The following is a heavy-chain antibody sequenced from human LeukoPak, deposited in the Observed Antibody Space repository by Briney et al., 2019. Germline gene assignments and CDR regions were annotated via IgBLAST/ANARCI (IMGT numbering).Heavy chain of an antibody. J-gene: IGHJ4*02. V-gene: IGHV3-53*05. CDR1: GLTVTSY. CDR2: IYSDGST. D-gene: IGHD1-26*01. CDR3: ARVETGVGGGWVPFDY. Sequence: GGSLRLSCAASGLTVTSYITCVRQAPGKGLEGVAVIYSDGSTYYADSVRGRFTISRDNSKNTVYLQMNSLSAEDTAVYYCARVETGVGGGWVPFDYWGQGTLVTVSS.